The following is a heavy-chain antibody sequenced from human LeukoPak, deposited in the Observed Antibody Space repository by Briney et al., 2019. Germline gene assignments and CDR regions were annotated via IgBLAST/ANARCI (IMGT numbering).Heavy chain of an antibody. V-gene: IGHV3-48*03. D-gene: IGHD4-17*01. J-gene: IGHJ6*03. CDR2: ISTSGSSI. CDR1: GFTFSTYE. Sequence: GGSLRLSCAASGFTFSTYEIDWVRQAPGKGLEWLSHISTSGSSIHYADSVKGRFTISRDNAKNSLYLQMNSLRVEDTAVYYCARDATTELGTVYMDVWGKGTTVTISS. CDR3: ARDATTELGTVYMDV.